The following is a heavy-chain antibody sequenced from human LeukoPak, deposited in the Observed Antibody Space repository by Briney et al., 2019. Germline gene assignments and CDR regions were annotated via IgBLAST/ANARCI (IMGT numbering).Heavy chain of an antibody. V-gene: IGHV3-7*03. D-gene: IGHD3-22*01. Sequence: GGSLRLSCAASGFSLRTNWMTWVRQAPGKGLEWVADIKKDGSERFYVDSVKGRFTISKDNAKNSVYLQMDSLRVEDTALYYCAKEFRRNYYDSSGYWAWGQGTLVTVSS. CDR1: GFSLRTNW. CDR3: AKEFRRNYYDSSGYWA. CDR2: IKKDGSER. J-gene: IGHJ5*02.